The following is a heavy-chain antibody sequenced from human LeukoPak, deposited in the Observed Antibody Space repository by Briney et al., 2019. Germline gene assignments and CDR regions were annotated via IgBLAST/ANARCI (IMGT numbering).Heavy chain of an antibody. V-gene: IGHV3-9*01. CDR1: GFTFDDYA. CDR3: ARLTGTTGFDY. J-gene: IGHJ4*02. D-gene: IGHD1-1*01. CDR2: ISWNSGSI. Sequence: GRSLRLSCAASGFTFDDYAMHWVRQAPGKGLEWVSGISWNSGSIGYADSVKGRFTISRDNAKNSLYLQVNSLRVDDTAVYYCARLTGTTGFDYWGQGTLVTVSS.